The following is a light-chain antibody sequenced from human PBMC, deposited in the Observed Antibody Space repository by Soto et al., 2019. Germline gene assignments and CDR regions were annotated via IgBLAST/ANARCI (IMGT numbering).Light chain of an antibody. CDR3: MQSLQTPFT. V-gene: IGKV2-28*01. J-gene: IGKJ3*01. CDR1: QSLLHSNGYDY. Sequence: DIVMTQSPLSLPVTPGEPASISCRSSQSLLHSNGYDYLDWYLQKPGQSPQLLIFLGSNRASGVPDRFSGSRAGTDFTLKISRVEAEDVGVYYCMQSLQTPFTFGPGTKVDIK. CDR2: LGS.